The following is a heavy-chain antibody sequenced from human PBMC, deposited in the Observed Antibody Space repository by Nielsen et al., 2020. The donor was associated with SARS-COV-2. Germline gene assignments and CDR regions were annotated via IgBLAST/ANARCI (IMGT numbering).Heavy chain of an antibody. CDR1: GFTFDDYA. CDR2: LSWNSGSI. V-gene: IGHV3-9*01. J-gene: IGHJ6*02. Sequence: GGSLRLSCAASGFTFDDYAMHWVRQAPGKGLEWVSGLSWNSGSIGYADSVKGRFTISRDNAKNSLYLQMNSLRAEDTALYYCAGRRHYGMDVWGQGTTVTVSS. CDR3: AGRRHYGMDV.